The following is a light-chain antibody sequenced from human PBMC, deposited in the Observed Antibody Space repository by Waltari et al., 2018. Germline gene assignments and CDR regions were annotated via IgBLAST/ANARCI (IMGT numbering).Light chain of an antibody. CDR1: QSINSW. CDR3: QQYSTNPWM. CDR2: KAS. V-gene: IGKV1-5*03. Sequence: DIQMTQSPSTLSASVGDRVPFTCRASQSINSWLAWYQQKPGIAPKLLIYKASSLESGVPSRFSGSGSGTEFTLTISSLQPDDLATYYCQQYSTNPWMFGQGTKVEIK. J-gene: IGKJ1*01.